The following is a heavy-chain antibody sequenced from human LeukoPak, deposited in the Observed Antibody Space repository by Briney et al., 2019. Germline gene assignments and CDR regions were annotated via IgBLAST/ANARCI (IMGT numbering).Heavy chain of an antibody. CDR1: GGSISSSSCY. CDR3: ARHPHTGTTGSGAFDI. D-gene: IGHD1-7*01. CDR2: IYSSGST. Sequence: PSETLSLTCTVSGGSISSSSCYWGWIRQPPGKGLEWIGSIYSSGSTYYNPSLKSRVTISVDTSKNQFSLKLSSVTAADTAVYYCARHPHTGTTGSGAFDIWGQGAMVTVSS. V-gene: IGHV4-39*07. J-gene: IGHJ3*02.